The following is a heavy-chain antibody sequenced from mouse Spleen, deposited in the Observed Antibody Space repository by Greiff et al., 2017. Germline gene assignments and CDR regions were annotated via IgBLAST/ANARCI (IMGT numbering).Heavy chain of an antibody. J-gene: IGHJ2*01. D-gene: IGHD1-1*02. CDR2: IDPSDSYT. CDR3: ARRSDYYGYYFDY. Sequence: QVQLQQPGAELVMPGASVKLSCKASGYTFTSYWMHWVKQRPGQGLEWIGEIDPSDSYTNYNQKFKGKATLTVDKSSSTAYMQLISLTSEDSAVYYCARRSDYYGYYFDYWGQGTTLTVSS. CDR1: GYTFTSYW. V-gene: IGHV1-69*01.